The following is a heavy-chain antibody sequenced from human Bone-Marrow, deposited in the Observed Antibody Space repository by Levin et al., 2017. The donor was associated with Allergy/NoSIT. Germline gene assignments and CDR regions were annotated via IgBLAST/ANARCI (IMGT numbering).Heavy chain of an antibody. J-gene: IGHJ3*01. CDR1: GGTFSRFA. Sequence: SVKVSCKASGGTFSRFAINWVRQAPGQGLEWMGGIIPIFGTSNYAQNFQGRVTITADESTGIAYMEVNSLRSDDTAVYYCAKDRGSGSYSGYDAFDVWGQGTLVTVSS. D-gene: IGHD3-10*01. V-gene: IGHV1-69*13. CDR2: IIPIFGTS. CDR3: AKDRGSGSYSGYDAFDV.